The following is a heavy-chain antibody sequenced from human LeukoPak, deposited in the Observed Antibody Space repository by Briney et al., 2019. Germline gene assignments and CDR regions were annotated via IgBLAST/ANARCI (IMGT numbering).Heavy chain of an antibody. Sequence: SETLSLTCAVYGGSFSGYYWSWIRQPPGKGLEWIGEINHSGSTNYNPSLKSRVTISVDTSKNQFSLKLSSVTAADTAVYYCARRLVDTAMVRNWFDPWGQGTLVTVSS. CDR3: ARRLVDTAMVRNWFDP. D-gene: IGHD5-18*01. CDR2: INHSGST. CDR1: GGSFSGYY. J-gene: IGHJ5*02. V-gene: IGHV4-34*01.